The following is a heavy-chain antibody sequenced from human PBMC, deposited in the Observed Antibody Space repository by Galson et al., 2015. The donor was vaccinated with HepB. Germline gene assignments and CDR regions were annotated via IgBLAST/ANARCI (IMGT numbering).Heavy chain of an antibody. CDR3: AKGRRLLWFGDDD. V-gene: IGHV3-23*01. CDR2: VSSSGGGS. CDR1: GFAFSTYA. J-gene: IGHJ4*02. D-gene: IGHD3-10*01. Sequence: SLRLSCAASGFAFSTYAMSWVRQAPGKGLEWVSGVSSSGGGSYYSDSVKGRFTISRDNSNNTVYLQMNSLRAEDTAVYFCAKGRRLLWFGDDDWGQGTLVTVSS.